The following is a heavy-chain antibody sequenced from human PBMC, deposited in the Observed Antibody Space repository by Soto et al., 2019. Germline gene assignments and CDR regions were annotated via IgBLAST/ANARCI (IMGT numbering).Heavy chain of an antibody. J-gene: IGHJ4*02. CDR3: ARDPRIYCTSASCHSYFDY. Sequence: QVQLVQSGAEVKKPGSSVKVSCKASGFTFTSYGITWVRQAPGQGLEWLGGIIPVFDTINNARKFQGRVTITADESTATAYMELTSLTSEDTAVYFCARDPRIYCTSASCHSYFDYWGQGTLVTVSS. D-gene: IGHD2-2*01. CDR1: GFTFTSYG. CDR2: IIPVFDTI. V-gene: IGHV1-69*01.